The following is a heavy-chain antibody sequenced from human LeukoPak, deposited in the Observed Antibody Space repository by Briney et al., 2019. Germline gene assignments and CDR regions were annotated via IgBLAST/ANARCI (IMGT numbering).Heavy chain of an antibody. CDR1: GGSISSSSYY. CDR3: ARVDSSGAAAGNDAFDI. Sequence: SETLSLTCTVSGGSISSSSYYWGWIRQPPGKGLEWIGSIYYSGSTYYNPSLKSRVTISVDTSKNQFSLKLSSVTAAGTAVYYCARVDSSGAAAGNDAFDIWGQGTMVTVSS. V-gene: IGHV4-39*07. D-gene: IGHD6-13*01. CDR2: IYYSGST. J-gene: IGHJ3*02.